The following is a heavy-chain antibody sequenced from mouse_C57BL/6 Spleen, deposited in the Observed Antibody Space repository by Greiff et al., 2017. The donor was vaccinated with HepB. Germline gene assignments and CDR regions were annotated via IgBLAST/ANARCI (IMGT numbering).Heavy chain of an antibody. Sequence: EVKLQESVAELVRPGASVKLSCTASGFNIKNTYMHWVKQRPEQGLEWIGRIDPANGNTKYAPKFQGKATITADTSSNTTYLQLSSLTSEDTAIYYCANYYYGSSYNAMDYWGQGTSVTVSS. CDR1: GFNIKNTY. CDR2: IDPANGNT. CDR3: ANYYYGSSYNAMDY. J-gene: IGHJ4*01. D-gene: IGHD1-1*01. V-gene: IGHV14-3*01.